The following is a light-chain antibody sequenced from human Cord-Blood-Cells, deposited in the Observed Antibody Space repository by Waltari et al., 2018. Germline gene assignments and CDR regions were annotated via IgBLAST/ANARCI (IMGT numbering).Light chain of an antibody. Sequence: DIQLTQSPSFLSASVGDRVTIPCRASQGISSYLACYQQKPGKAPKLLIYAASTLQSGVPSRFSGSGSGTEFTLTISSLQPEDFATYYCQQLNSYRYTFGQGTKLEIK. J-gene: IGKJ2*01. CDR1: QGISSY. V-gene: IGKV1-9*01. CDR2: AAS. CDR3: QQLNSYRYT.